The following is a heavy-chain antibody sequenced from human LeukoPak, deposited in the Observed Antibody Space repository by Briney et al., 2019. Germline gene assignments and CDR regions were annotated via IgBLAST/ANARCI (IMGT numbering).Heavy chain of an antibody. Sequence: AAVKVSCKASGYTFTSYGISWVRQAPGQGLEGMGLISAYNGNRDYAQKLQGRVTMTTDTSTSKAYMELRSLRSDDTAVYYCARDGPRITMVRGEAPDYWGQGTLVTVSS. V-gene: IGHV1-18*04. J-gene: IGHJ4*02. CDR2: ISAYNGNR. D-gene: IGHD3-10*01. CDR3: ARDGPRITMVRGEAPDY. CDR1: GYTFTSYG.